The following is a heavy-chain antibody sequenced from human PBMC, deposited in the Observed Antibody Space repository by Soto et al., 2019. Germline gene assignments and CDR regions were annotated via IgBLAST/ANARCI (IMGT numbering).Heavy chain of an antibody. CDR1: GYIFTDQW. CDR3: ARPGSAAEYGMDV. Sequence: GESLKISCNGSGYIFTDQWINWVRQRPGKGLEWMGVVNPADSDVGYSPSFQGQVTISADKSVTTAYLQLSRLKASDTAMYYCARPGSAAEYGMDVWGQGTTVTVSS. V-gene: IGHV5-51*01. CDR2: VNPADSDV. J-gene: IGHJ6*02. D-gene: IGHD6-13*01.